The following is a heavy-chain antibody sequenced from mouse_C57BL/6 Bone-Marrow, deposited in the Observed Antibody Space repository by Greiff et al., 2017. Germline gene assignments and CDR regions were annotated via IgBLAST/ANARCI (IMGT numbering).Heavy chain of an antibody. D-gene: IGHD2-1*01. CDR1: GYTFTNYW. V-gene: IGHV1-63*01. Sequence: VQLKESGAELVRPGTSVKMSCKASGYTFTNYWIGWAKQRPGHGLEWIGDIYPGGGYANYNEKFKGKATLTADKSSSTAYMQFSSLTSEDSAIXYCARIYYGKGYAMDYWGQGTSVTVSS. CDR2: IYPGGGYA. CDR3: ARIYYGKGYAMDY. J-gene: IGHJ4*01.